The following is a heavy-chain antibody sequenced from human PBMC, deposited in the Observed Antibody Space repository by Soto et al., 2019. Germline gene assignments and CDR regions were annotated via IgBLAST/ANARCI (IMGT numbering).Heavy chain of an antibody. Sequence: ASVKVSCKASGYTFTNYAMHWVRQAPGQRLEWMGWINAGNGNTKYSQKFQDRVTITRDTSASTAYMELSSLRSEDTAVYYCARGSSWYIGDYGGQGTLVTVSA. D-gene: IGHD6-13*01. J-gene: IGHJ4*02. CDR2: INAGNGNT. V-gene: IGHV1-3*01. CDR3: ARGSSWYIGDY. CDR1: GYTFTNYA.